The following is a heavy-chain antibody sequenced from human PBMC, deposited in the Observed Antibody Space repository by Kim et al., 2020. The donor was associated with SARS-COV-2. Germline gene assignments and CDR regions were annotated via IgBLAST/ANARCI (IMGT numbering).Heavy chain of an antibody. J-gene: IGHJ4*02. D-gene: IGHD2-2*01. CDR1: GGTFSSYA. CDR2: IIPILGIA. CDR3: AREQEGGGGGYAH. Sequence: SVKVSCKASGGTFSSYAISWVRQAPGQXLXWMGRIIPILGIANYAQKFQGRVTITADKSTSTAYMELSSLRSEDTAVYYCAREQEGGGGGYAHWGQGTL. V-gene: IGHV1-69*04.